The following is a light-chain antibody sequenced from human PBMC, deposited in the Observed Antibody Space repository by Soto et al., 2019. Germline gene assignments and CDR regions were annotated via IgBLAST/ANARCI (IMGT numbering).Light chain of an antibody. CDR2: GAS. Sequence: EILMTQSPATLSVSPGERATLSCRASQSVSSNLAWYQQKPGQAPRLLIYGASTRATGIPARFSGSGSGTEFTLTISSLQSEDFAVYYCQQYNSWLTWTFGQGTKLDIK. J-gene: IGKJ1*01. V-gene: IGKV3-15*01. CDR1: QSVSSN. CDR3: QQYNSWLTWT.